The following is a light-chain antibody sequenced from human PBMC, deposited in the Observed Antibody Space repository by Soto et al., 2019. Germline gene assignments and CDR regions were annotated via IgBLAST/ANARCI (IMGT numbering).Light chain of an antibody. CDR3: MQGTHWPWT. CDR2: MIS. Sequence: DVVMTQSPLSLPVTLGQPASISCKSTQGLVYSDGNTYLNWFHQRPGQSPRRLIYMISNRDSGVPDRFSGSGSCTDFTLTISRVEAEDVGVSYCMQGTHWPWTFGQGTKVELK. J-gene: IGKJ1*01. CDR1: QGLVYSDGNTY. V-gene: IGKV2-30*01.